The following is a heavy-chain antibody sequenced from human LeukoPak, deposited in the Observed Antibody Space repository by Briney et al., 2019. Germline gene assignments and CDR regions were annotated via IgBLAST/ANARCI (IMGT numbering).Heavy chain of an antibody. D-gene: IGHD1-26*01. CDR1: GYSFTSYW. Sequence: GESLKISCKGSGYSFTSYWIAWVRQMPGKGLEWMGIIYPGDSETRYSPSFQGQVTISADKSNNTAYLQWSSLKASDTAMYYCARLTGSYYSAFDIWGQGAMVTVSS. V-gene: IGHV5-51*01. CDR2: IYPGDSET. CDR3: ARLTGSYYSAFDI. J-gene: IGHJ3*02.